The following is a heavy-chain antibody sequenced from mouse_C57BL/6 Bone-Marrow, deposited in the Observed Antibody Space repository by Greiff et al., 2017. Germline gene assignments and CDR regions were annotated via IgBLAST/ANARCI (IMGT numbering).Heavy chain of an antibody. CDR1: GFNIKDDY. CDR2: IDPENGDT. Sequence: VQLQQSGAELVRPGASVKLSCTASGFNIKDDYMHWVKQRPEQGLEWIGWIDPENGDTEYASKFPGKATLTADTSSNTAYLQLSSLTSEDTAVYYCTTVYYDYSYAMDYWGQGTSVTVSS. J-gene: IGHJ4*01. CDR3: TTVYYDYSYAMDY. D-gene: IGHD2-4*01. V-gene: IGHV14-4*01.